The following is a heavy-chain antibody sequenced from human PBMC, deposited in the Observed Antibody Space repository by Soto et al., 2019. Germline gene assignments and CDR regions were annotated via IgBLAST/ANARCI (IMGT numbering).Heavy chain of an antibody. CDR1: GYTFTSYG. D-gene: IGHD6-13*01. CDR2: ISAYNGNT. V-gene: IGHV1-18*01. Sequence: ASLKVSCKASGYTFTSYGISWVRQAPGQGLEWMGWISAYNGNTNYAQKLQGRVTMTTDTSTSTAYMELRSLRSDDTAVYYCAMSRIAVALYYSDFWDQGTLRTVS. CDR3: AMSRIAVALYYSDF. J-gene: IGHJ4*02.